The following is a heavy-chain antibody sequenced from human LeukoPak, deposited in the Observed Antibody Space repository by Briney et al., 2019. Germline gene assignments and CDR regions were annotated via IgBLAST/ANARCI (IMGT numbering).Heavy chain of an antibody. V-gene: IGHV3-23*01. CDR2: ISGSGGST. D-gene: IGHD3-22*01. J-gene: IGHJ3*02. CDR1: GFTFSSYA. CDR3: AKDLTATTDRITMIVVIDAFDI. Sequence: GGSLRLSCAASGFTFSSYAMSWVRQAPGKGLEWVSAISGSGGSTYYADSVKGRFTISRDKSKNTLYLQMNSLRAEDTALYYCAKDLTATTDRITMIVVIDAFDIWGQGTMVTVSS.